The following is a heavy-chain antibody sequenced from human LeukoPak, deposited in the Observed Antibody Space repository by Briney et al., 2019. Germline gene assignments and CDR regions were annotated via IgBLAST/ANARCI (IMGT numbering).Heavy chain of an antibody. V-gene: IGHV4-61*02. Sequence: NPSETLSLTCTVSGGSISSGSYFWSWIRQPAGKGLEWVGRIYTSGSTNYNPSLKSRVTISVDTSKNQFSLKLSSVTAADTAVYYCARAITIGGRNFDYWGQGTLVTVSS. CDR1: GGSISSGSYF. D-gene: IGHD2/OR15-2a*01. CDR2: IYTSGST. J-gene: IGHJ4*02. CDR3: ARAITIGGRNFDY.